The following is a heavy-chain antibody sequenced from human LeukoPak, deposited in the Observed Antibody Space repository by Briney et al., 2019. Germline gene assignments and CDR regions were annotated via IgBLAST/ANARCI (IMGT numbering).Heavy chain of an antibody. V-gene: IGHV3-49*04. J-gene: IGHJ4*02. D-gene: IGHD1-1*01. CDR1: GFTFGDYA. CDR2: TRSKPYGGTT. Sequence: TGGSLRLSCTASGFTFGDYAMSWVRQAPGKGLEWVGFTRSKPYGGTTEYAASVKGRFTISRDDSKSIAYLQMNSLKTEDTAVYYCARSSANWPFDYWGQGTLVTVSS. CDR3: ARSSANWPFDY.